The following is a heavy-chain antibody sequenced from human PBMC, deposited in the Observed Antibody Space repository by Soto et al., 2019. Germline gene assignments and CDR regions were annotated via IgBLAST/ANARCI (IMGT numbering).Heavy chain of an antibody. Sequence: SETLSLTCTVSGGSISSGGYYWSWIRQHPGKGLEWIGYIYYSGSTYYNPSLKSRVTISVDTSKNQFSLKLSSVTAADTAVYYCARDIHLGELKMYYFDYWGQGTLVTVSS. D-gene: IGHD3-16*01. J-gene: IGHJ4*02. V-gene: IGHV4-31*03. CDR3: ARDIHLGELKMYYFDY. CDR2: IYYSGST. CDR1: GGSISSGGYY.